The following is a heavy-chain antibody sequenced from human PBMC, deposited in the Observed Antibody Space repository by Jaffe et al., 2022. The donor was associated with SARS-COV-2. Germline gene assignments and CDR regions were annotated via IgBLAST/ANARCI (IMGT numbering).Heavy chain of an antibody. CDR2: IYWDDDK. V-gene: IGHV2-5*02. Sequence: QITLKESGPTLVKPTQTLTLTCTFSGFSLSTSGVAVGWIRQPPGKALEWLALIYWDDDKRYSPSLQSRLTITKDTSKNQVVLTMTSMDPVDTATYYCARSLRGYCGVGSCPNWFDPWGQGTLVTVSS. CDR1: GFSLSTSGVA. J-gene: IGHJ5*02. CDR3: ARSLRGYCGVGSCPNWFDP. D-gene: IGHD2-15*01.